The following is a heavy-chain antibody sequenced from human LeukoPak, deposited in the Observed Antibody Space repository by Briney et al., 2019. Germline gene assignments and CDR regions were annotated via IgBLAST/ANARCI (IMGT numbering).Heavy chain of an antibody. D-gene: IGHD6-13*01. J-gene: IGHJ4*02. CDR2: INTNTGNP. CDR1: GYSFTGYA. CDR3: ARALSIAAAAGGY. Sequence: PGASVKVSCKASGYSFTGYAMNWVRQAPGQGLEWMGWINTNTGNPTYAQGFTGRFVFSLDTSVTTAYLQISSLKTEDTAVYYCARALSIAAAAGGYWGQGTLVTVSS. V-gene: IGHV7-4-1*02.